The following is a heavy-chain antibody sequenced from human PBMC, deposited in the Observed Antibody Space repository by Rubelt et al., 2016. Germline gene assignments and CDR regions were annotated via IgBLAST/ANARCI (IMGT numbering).Heavy chain of an antibody. Sequence: GQGLEWMGWISAYNGNTNYAQKLQGRVTMTTDTSTSTAYMELRSLRSDDTAVYYCARGWYSSSPLDYWGQGTLVTVSS. J-gene: IGHJ4*02. V-gene: IGHV1-18*01. D-gene: IGHD6-6*01. CDR2: ISAYNGNT. CDR3: ARGWYSSSPLDY.